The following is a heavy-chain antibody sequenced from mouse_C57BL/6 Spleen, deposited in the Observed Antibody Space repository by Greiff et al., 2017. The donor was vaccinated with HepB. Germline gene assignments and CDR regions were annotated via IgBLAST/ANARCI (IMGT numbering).Heavy chain of an antibody. CDR3: TVPFITTVVATEWYCDV. CDR1: GFTFSNYW. Sequence: DVKLVESGGGLVQPGGSMKLSCVASGFTFSNYWMNWVRQSPEKGLEWVAQIRLKSDNYATHYAESVKGRFTISRDDSKSSVYLQMNNLRAEDTGIYYCTVPFITTVVATEWYCDVWGTGTTVTVSS. V-gene: IGHV6-3*01. CDR2: IRLKSDNYAT. J-gene: IGHJ1*03. D-gene: IGHD1-1*01.